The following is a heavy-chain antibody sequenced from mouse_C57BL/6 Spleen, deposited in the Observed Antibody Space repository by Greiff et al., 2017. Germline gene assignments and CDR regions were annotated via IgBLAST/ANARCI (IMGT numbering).Heavy chain of an antibody. V-gene: IGHV1-4*01. CDR2: INPSSGYT. CDR1: GYTFTSYT. CDR3: ARLGNYD. Sequence: QVQLKQSGAELARPGASVTMSCKASGYTFTSYTMHWVKQRPGQGLEWIGYINPSSGYTKYNQKFKDKATLTADKSSSTAYMQLSSLTSEDSAVYYCARLGNYDWGQGTTLTVSS. J-gene: IGHJ2*01. D-gene: IGHD2-1*01.